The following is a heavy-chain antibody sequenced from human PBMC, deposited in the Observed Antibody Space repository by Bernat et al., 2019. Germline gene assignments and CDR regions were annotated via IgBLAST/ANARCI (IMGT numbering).Heavy chain of an antibody. J-gene: IGHJ6*02. V-gene: IGHV4-34*01. CDR1: GGSFSGYY. Sequence: QVQLQQWGAGLLKPSETLSLTSAVYGGSFSGYYWSWIRQPPGKGLEWIGEINHSGSTNYNPSLKSRVTISVDTSRNQFSLKLSSVTAADAAVYYCARDMVRGVYYYYGMDVWGQGTTVTVSS. CDR3: ARDMVRGVYYYYGMDV. CDR2: INHSGST. D-gene: IGHD3-10*01.